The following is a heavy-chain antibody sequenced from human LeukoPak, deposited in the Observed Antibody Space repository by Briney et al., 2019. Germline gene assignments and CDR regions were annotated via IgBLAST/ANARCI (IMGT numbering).Heavy chain of an antibody. V-gene: IGHV3-23*01. CDR2: ISGSGGST. Sequence: TGGSLRLSCAASGFTFSSYAMSWVRQAPGKGLEWVSAISGSGGSTYYADSVKGRFTISRDNSKNTLYLQMNSLRAEDTAVYYCAKIDCGGDCYSGYFDYWGQGTLVTVSS. CDR1: GFTFSSYA. CDR3: AKIDCGGDCYSGYFDY. D-gene: IGHD2-21*02. J-gene: IGHJ4*02.